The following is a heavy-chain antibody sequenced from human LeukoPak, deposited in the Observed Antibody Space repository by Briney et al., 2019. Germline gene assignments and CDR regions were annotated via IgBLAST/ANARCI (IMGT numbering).Heavy chain of an antibody. D-gene: IGHD5-12*01. CDR3: ARDRGIVATLGWFDP. V-gene: IGHV3-30-3*01. CDR1: GFTFSSYA. CDR2: ISYDGSNK. J-gene: IGHJ5*02. Sequence: PGGSLRLSCAASGFTFSSYAMHWFRQAPGKGLEWVAVISYDGSNKYYADSVKGRFTISRDNSKNTLYLQMNSLRAEDTAVYYCARDRGIVATLGWFDPGAREPWSPSPQ.